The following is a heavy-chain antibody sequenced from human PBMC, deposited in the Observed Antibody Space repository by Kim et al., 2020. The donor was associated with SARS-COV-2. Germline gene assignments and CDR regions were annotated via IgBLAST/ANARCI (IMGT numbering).Heavy chain of an antibody. J-gene: IGHJ4*02. CDR1: GGSISSSSYY. Sequence: SETLSLTCTVSGGSISSSSYYWGWIRQPPGKGLEWIGSIYYSGSTYYNPSLKSRVTISVDTSKNQFSLKLSSVTAADTAVYYCARQYRGRTIFGVVTEKIDYWGQGTLVTVSS. CDR2: IYYSGST. V-gene: IGHV4-39*01. D-gene: IGHD3-3*01. CDR3: ARQYRGRTIFGVVTEKIDY.